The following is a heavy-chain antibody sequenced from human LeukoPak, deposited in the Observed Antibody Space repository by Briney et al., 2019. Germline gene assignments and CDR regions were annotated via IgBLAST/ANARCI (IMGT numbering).Heavy chain of an antibody. Sequence: ASVKVSCKASGYIFTTYRIHWVRQAPGQGLEWTGIINPSGGSTSYAQKFQGRVTMTRDTSTSTVYMELSSLRSEDTAVYYCASYYYDSSGYFPNDAFDIWGQGTMVTVSS. CDR2: INPSGGST. J-gene: IGHJ3*02. V-gene: IGHV1-46*01. CDR1: GYIFTTYR. CDR3: ASYYYDSSGYFPNDAFDI. D-gene: IGHD3-22*01.